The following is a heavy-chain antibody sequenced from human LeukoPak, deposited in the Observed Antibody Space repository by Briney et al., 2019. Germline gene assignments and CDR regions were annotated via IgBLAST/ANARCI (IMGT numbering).Heavy chain of an antibody. D-gene: IGHD3-22*01. CDR2: IIPIFGTA. J-gene: IGHJ4*02. Sequence: SVKVSCKASGGTFSSYAISWVRQAPGQGLEWVGGIIPIFGTANYAQKFQDRVTITADESTSTAYMELSSLRSEDTAVFYCARPPLAYYYDSSGYYYFDYWGQGTLVTVSS. CDR1: GGTFSSYA. CDR3: ARPPLAYYYDSSGYYYFDY. V-gene: IGHV1-69*01.